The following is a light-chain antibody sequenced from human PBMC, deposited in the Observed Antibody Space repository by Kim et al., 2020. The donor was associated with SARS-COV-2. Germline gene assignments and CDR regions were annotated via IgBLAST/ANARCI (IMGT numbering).Light chain of an antibody. Sequence: VAPGQTARITFSGDKLGDKYACWYQQKPGQSPVLVIYQDSKRPSGIPERFSGSNSGNTATLTISGTQAMDEADYYCQAWDSSSYVFGTGTKVTVL. J-gene: IGLJ1*01. V-gene: IGLV3-1*01. CDR1: KLGDKY. CDR2: QDS. CDR3: QAWDSSSYV.